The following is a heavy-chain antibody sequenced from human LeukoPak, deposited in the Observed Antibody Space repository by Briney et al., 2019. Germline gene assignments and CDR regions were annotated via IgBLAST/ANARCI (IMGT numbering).Heavy chain of an antibody. CDR3: ARGGAQWLVEEAFDF. J-gene: IGHJ3*01. D-gene: IGHD6-19*01. CDR1: AGSISTYY. Sequence: SETLSLTCTVTAGSISTYYWSCIRQTAGKGLEWIGHINPRGNIKYNPPLKSRVSLSMDTSKNQFSLKVNSVTAADTAVYYCARGGAQWLVEEAFDFWGRGTMVTVSS. CDR2: INPRGNI. V-gene: IGHV4-4*07.